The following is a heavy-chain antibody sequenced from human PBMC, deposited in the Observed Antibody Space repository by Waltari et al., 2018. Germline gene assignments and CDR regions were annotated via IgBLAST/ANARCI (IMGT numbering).Heavy chain of an antibody. V-gene: IGHV4-38-2*01. CDR1: GYSISSGYY. CDR3: AGRVGATKTSFDY. Sequence: QVQLQESGPGLVKPSETLSLTCAVSGYSISSGYYWGWIRQPPGKGLEWIGSIYHSGSTYYNPSLKSRVTISVDTSKNQFSVKLSSVTAADTAVYYCAGRVGATKTSFDYWGQGTLVTVSS. CDR2: IYHSGST. D-gene: IGHD1-26*01. J-gene: IGHJ4*02.